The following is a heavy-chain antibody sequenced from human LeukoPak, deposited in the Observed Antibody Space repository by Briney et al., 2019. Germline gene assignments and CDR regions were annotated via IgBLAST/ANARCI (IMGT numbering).Heavy chain of an antibody. J-gene: IGHJ6*03. CDR1: GNSISSGYY. D-gene: IGHD6-25*01. V-gene: IGHV4-38-2*02. Sequence: PSETLSLTCTVSGNSISSGYYWGWIRQPPGKGLEWIGSIYHSGSTYYNPSLKSRVTISVDTSKNQFSLKLRSVTAADTAVYYCERSGSAYYYYCIDVWGKGTTVTVSS. CDR2: IYHSGST. CDR3: ERSGSAYYYYCIDV.